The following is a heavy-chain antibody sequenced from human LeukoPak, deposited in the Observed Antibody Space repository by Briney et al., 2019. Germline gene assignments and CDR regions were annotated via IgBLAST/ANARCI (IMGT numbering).Heavy chain of an antibody. Sequence: PGGSLRLSCALSGFTFISYRIHWVRQAPGKGLVWVSRISSDESSTAYADSVKGRFTISIDNAKNTLSLQMNSLRAEDTAVYYCARSSYYRFDYWGQGTLVTVSS. D-gene: IGHD3-10*01. CDR1: GFTFISYR. V-gene: IGHV3-74*01. CDR3: ARSSYYRFDY. J-gene: IGHJ4*02. CDR2: ISSDESST.